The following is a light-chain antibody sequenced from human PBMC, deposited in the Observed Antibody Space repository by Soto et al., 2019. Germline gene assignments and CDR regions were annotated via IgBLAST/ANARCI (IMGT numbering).Light chain of an antibody. CDR1: QGINTF. V-gene: IGKV1-8*01. CDR2: AAS. J-gene: IGKJ1*01. Sequence: AIRMTQSPSSVSASPGDRVTVTCRASQGINTFLAWYKQRPGKAPEFLMHAASTLYSGVPSRFIGSGSGTNFTLTITGLQSDDFATYYCQQYYSYPRTFGKGTKVEI. CDR3: QQYYSYPRT.